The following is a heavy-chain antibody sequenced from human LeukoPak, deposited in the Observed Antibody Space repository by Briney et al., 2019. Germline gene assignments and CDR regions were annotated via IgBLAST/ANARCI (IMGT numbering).Heavy chain of an antibody. CDR1: GGSISSYY. CDR2: IYASGST. CDR3: ARDPRGIVGANHNWFDP. D-gene: IGHD1-26*01. J-gene: IGHJ5*02. Sequence: SETLSLTCTVSGGSISSYYWSWIRQPAGKGLEWIGRIYASGSTNYNPSLKRRITMSVDTSKSQFSLKLISATAADTAVYYCARDPRGIVGANHNWFDPWGQGTLVTVSS. V-gene: IGHV4-4*07.